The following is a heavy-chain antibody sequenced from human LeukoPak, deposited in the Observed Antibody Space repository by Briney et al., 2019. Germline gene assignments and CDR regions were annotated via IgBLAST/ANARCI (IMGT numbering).Heavy chain of an antibody. CDR1: GGSISSGSYY. CDR3: ARYYYYMDV. Sequence: SQTLSLTCTVSGGSISSGSYYWSWIRQPAGKGLEWIGRIYTSGSTNYNPSLKSRVTISVDTSKNQFSLKLSSVTAADTAVYYCARYYYYMDVWGKGTTVTISS. J-gene: IGHJ6*03. CDR2: IYTSGST. V-gene: IGHV4-61*02.